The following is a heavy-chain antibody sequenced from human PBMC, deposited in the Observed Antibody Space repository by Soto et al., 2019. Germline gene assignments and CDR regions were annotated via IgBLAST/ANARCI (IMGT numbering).Heavy chain of an antibody. J-gene: IGHJ3*02. CDR1: GFTFSSYA. Sequence: QVQLVESGGGVVQPGRSLRLSCAASGFTFSSYAMHWVRQAPGKGLEWVAVISYDGSNKYYADSVKGRFTISRDNSKNTLYLQMNSLRAEDTAVYYCASLVVVAAKDAFDIWGQGTMVTVSS. CDR3: ASLVVVAAKDAFDI. V-gene: IGHV3-30-3*01. D-gene: IGHD2-15*01. CDR2: ISYDGSNK.